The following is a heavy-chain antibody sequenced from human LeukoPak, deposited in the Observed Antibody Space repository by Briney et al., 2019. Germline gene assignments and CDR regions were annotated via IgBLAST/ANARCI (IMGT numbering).Heavy chain of an antibody. V-gene: IGHV3-30*04. D-gene: IGHD3-9*01. J-gene: IGHJ4*02. CDR2: ISYDGSNK. Sequence: GGSLRLSCAASGFTFSSYAMHWVRQALGKGLEWVAVISYDGSNKYYADSVKGRFTISRDNSKNTLYLQMNSLRAEDTAVYYCARERGVRSYYDILTGYYDYFDYWGQGTLVTVSS. CDR1: GFTFSSYA. CDR3: ARERGVRSYYDILTGYYDYFDY.